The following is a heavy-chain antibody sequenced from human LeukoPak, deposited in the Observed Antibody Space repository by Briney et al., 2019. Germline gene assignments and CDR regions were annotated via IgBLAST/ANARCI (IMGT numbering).Heavy chain of an antibody. D-gene: IGHD3-9*01. CDR2: IRYDGTNQ. Sequence: GGSLRLSCAASGFTFSSYGMHWVRQAPGKGLEWVAFIRYDGTNQYYADSVKGRFTISRDNSKNTLYLQMNSLRAEDTTVYYCAKDSGSYFDWTYPGDYYMDVWGKGTTVTISS. CDR1: GFTFSSYG. J-gene: IGHJ6*03. V-gene: IGHV3-30*02. CDR3: AKDSGSYFDWTYPGDYYMDV.